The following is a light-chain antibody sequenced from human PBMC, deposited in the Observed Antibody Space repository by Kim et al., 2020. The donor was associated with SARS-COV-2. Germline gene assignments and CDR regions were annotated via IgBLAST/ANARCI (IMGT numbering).Light chain of an antibody. CDR3: QSYDSSLSVVV. V-gene: IGLV1-40*01. CDR2: GNS. CDR1: SSNIGAGYD. J-gene: IGLJ2*01. Sequence: QSVLTQPPSVSGAPGQRVTISCTGSSSNIGAGYDVHWYQQLPGTAPKVLIYGNSNRPSGVPDRFSGSKSDTSASLAITGLQAEDEADYYCQSYDSSLSVVVFGGGTKLTVL.